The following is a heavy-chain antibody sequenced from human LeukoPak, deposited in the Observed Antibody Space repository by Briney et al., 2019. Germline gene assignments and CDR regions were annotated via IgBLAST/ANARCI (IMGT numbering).Heavy chain of an antibody. CDR2: INQDGSVE. CDR3: ERGSGYLTDY. J-gene: IGHJ4*02. Sequence: GGSLRLSCAASGFTLSSCWMTWFRQAPGKGLEWVANINQDGSVERFVDSVKGRFTISKDNAKNSLYLQMNSLRVEDTAVYYCERGSGYLTDYWGRGTLVTVSS. CDR1: GFTLSSCW. V-gene: IGHV3-7*01. D-gene: IGHD2-15*01.